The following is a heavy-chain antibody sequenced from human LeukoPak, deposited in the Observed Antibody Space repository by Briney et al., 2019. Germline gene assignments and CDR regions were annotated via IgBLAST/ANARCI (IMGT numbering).Heavy chain of an antibody. CDR3: AREGYYGSGSPPSLYFDY. CDR2: TSSDLNVK. Sequence: GGSLRLSCAASGFTFRNYVIHWVRQAPGKGLEWVAVTSSDLNVKLYADSVKGRFTISRDNFRSTLYLQMNSLRPEDTAIYYCAREGYYGSGSPPSLYFDYWGQGTLVTVSS. D-gene: IGHD3-10*01. V-gene: IGHV3-30-3*01. CDR1: GFTFRNYV. J-gene: IGHJ4*02.